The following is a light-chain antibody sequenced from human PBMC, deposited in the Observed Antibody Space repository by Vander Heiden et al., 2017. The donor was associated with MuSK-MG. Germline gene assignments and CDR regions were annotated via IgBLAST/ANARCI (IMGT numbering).Light chain of an antibody. CDR1: QSISRS. Sequence: DIQMTQSPSTLSASVGDRVTITCRASQSISRSLAWFQQKPGKAPKLLIYRASSLESGVPSHISGSGSGTEFTLTIGSLQPDDFATYYCQQDSGYPYTFGQGTRLEIK. CDR3: QQDSGYPYT. J-gene: IGKJ2*01. CDR2: RAS. V-gene: IGKV1-5*03.